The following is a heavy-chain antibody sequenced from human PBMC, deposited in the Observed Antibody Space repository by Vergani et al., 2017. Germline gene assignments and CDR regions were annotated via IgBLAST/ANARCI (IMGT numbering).Heavy chain of an antibody. V-gene: IGHV3-48*01. Sequence: EVQLLESGGGLVQPGGSLRVSCAASGFTFSSDAMSWVRQAPGKGLEWVSYISNSGNTIEYADSVKGRFSISRDNAKSSLFLQMDSLRAEDTAVYYCARDHRDYNNYPGTFDIWGQGSMVTVSS. CDR2: ISNSGNTI. CDR1: GFTFSSDA. CDR3: ARDHRDYNNYPGTFDI. D-gene: IGHD5-24*01. J-gene: IGHJ3*02.